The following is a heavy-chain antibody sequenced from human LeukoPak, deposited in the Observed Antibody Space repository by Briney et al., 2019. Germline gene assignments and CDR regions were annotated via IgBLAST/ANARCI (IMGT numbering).Heavy chain of an antibody. J-gene: IGHJ4*02. Sequence: GGSLRLSCAASGFTFDSFSINWVRQAPGKGLEWVASISSSSTYIYYGGSVKGRFTISRDNAKNSLYLQMNSLRAEDTAVYYCARGIVAAGNIDYWGQGTLVTVSS. CDR3: ARGIVAAGNIDY. D-gene: IGHD6-13*01. V-gene: IGHV3-21*01. CDR2: ISSSSTYI. CDR1: GFTFDSFS.